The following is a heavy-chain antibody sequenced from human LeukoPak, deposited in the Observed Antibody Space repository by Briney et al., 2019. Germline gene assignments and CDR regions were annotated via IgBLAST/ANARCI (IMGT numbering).Heavy chain of an antibody. CDR1: GFSFSTYS. J-gene: IGHJ3*01. D-gene: IGHD4-17*01. V-gene: IGHV3-21*01. CDR3: ARDYRMNGDYHAFDL. CDR2: IISPNGNI. Sequence: PGGSLRLSCAASGFSFSTYSMNWVRQAPGEGLEWVSSIISPNGNIYYAESVKGRFTISRDNAKRSLFLQMNSLRTEDTAVYFCARDYRMNGDYHAFDLWGQGTKVTVSS.